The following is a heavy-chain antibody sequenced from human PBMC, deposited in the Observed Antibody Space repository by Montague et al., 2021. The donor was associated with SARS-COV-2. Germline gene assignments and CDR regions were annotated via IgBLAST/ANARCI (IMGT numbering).Heavy chain of an antibody. D-gene: IGHD3-22*01. V-gene: IGHV4-39*02. CDR3: ARLKRYFDSSGSPSAFDF. J-gene: IGHJ3*01. CDR1: GGSITNNIDY. CDR2: IYYTGNT. Sequence: SETLSLICTASGGSITNNIDYWAWIRQPPGKGLEWIGSIYYTGNTYYNPSLKSRVTISVVTSKSHFTLKLSSVTAAETAVYYCARLKRYFDSSGSPSAFDFWGQGTKVTVSS.